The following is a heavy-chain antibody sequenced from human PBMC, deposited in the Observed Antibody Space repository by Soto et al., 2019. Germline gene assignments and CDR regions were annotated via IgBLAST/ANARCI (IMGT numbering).Heavy chain of an antibody. CDR3: AKDHGYYSYGMDV. J-gene: IGHJ6*02. CDR1: GFTFSSSG. CDR2: ISYDGSRK. Sequence: QVQLVESGGGVVQPGRSLRLSCAASGFTFSSSGMHWVRQAPGKGLEWVAVISYDGSRKSSADSVRGRFTISRDNSKNTLNLQMNSLRAEDTAVYYCAKDHGYYSYGMDVWGQGTTVTVSS. V-gene: IGHV3-30*18.